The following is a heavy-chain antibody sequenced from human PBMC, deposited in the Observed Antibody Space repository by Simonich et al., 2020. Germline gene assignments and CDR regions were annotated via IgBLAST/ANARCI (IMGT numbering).Heavy chain of an antibody. Sequence: QVQLQESGPGLVKPSETLSLTCAVSGYSIRSGYYWGWIRQPPGKGLDWIGSIYYSGSTYYNPSLKSRGTISVDTSKNQFSLKLSSVTAADTAVYYCARHVRKTGDHFDYWGQGTLVTVSS. D-gene: IGHD7-27*01. CDR1: GYSIRSGYY. J-gene: IGHJ4*02. V-gene: IGHV4-38-2*01. CDR2: IYYSGST. CDR3: ARHVRKTGDHFDY.